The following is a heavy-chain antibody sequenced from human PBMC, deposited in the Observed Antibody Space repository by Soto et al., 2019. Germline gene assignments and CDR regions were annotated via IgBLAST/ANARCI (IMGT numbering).Heavy chain of an antibody. CDR2: IVVASGRT. V-gene: IGHV1-58*02. CDR1: GYDFGSFG. CDR3: SEDKPPTAIGWAV. Sequence: ASVKVSCKASGYDFGSFGIQFLRQTRGRGLEWIGWIVVASGRTNYAQQFQGRVAITRDMSSTTAYMDLYDLKSDDTAVYFCSEDKPPTAIGWAVWGQGTTATVSS. J-gene: IGHJ6*02.